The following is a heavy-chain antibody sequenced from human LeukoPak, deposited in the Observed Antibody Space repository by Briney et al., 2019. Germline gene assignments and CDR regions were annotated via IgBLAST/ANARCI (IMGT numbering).Heavy chain of an antibody. CDR1: GGTFSSYA. CDR3: ARDDTMVRGPTGY. Sequence: ASVKVSCKASGGTFSSYAISWVRQSPGQRLECMGRIIPIFGIANYAQKFQGRVTIPADKFTITAYMQLSSLRSEYTSVYYCARDDTMVRGPTGYWGQGTVVTVSS. J-gene: IGHJ4*02. D-gene: IGHD3-10*01. CDR2: IIPIFGIA. V-gene: IGHV1-69*04.